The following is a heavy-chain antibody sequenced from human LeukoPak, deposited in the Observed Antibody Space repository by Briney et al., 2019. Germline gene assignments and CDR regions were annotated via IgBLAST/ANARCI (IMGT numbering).Heavy chain of an antibody. V-gene: IGHV3-49*04. D-gene: IGHD7-27*01. Sequence: PGGSLRLSCTVFGFTFGDYAMSWVRQAPGKGLEWVGFIRSKAYGGTTEYAASVKGRFTISRDDSKSIAYLQMNSLKTEDTAVYYCTRQQLGMIFYSMDVWGKGTTVTVSS. J-gene: IGHJ6*03. CDR2: IRSKAYGGTT. CDR1: GFTFGDYA. CDR3: TRQQLGMIFYSMDV.